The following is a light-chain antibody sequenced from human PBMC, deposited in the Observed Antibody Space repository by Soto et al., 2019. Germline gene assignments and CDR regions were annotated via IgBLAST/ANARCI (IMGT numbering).Light chain of an antibody. CDR2: GAS. CDR1: QSVSSSY. J-gene: IGKJ4*01. CDR3: QQYGSSPPLT. V-gene: IGKV3-20*01. Sequence: EIVLTQSPGTLSLSPGERATLSCRASQSVSSSYLAWYQQKPGQAPRLLIYGASSRATGIPDRFSGSGSGTDFTLSISRLEPVDFAGYYCQQYGSSPPLTFGGGTKVEIK.